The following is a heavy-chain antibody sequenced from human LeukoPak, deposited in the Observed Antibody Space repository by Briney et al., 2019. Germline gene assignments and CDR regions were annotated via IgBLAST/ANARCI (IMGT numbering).Heavy chain of an antibody. Sequence: GGSLRLSCAASGFTFSDYFMNWIRQAPGKGLEWVSYISSSGSTIYYADSVKGRFTISRDNAKNSLYLQMNSLRAEDTAVYYCARESATPSYNWFDPWGQETLVTVSS. CDR1: GFTFSDYF. D-gene: IGHD1-26*01. V-gene: IGHV3-11*01. J-gene: IGHJ5*02. CDR2: ISSSGSTI. CDR3: ARESATPSYNWFDP.